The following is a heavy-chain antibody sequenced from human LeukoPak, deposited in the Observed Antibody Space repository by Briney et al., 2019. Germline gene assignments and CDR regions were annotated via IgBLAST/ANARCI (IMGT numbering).Heavy chain of an antibody. CDR2: INPSGGST. CDR3: ARDGMVVRPYNWFDP. CDR1: GYTFTSYY. V-gene: IGHV1-46*01. J-gene: IGHJ5*02. D-gene: IGHD4/OR15-4a*01. Sequence: ASVKVSCKASGYTFTSYYMHRVRQAPGQGLEWMGIINPSGGSTSYAQKFQGRVTMTRDTSTSTVYMELSSLRSEDTAVYYCARDGMVVRPYNWFDPWGQGTLVTVSS.